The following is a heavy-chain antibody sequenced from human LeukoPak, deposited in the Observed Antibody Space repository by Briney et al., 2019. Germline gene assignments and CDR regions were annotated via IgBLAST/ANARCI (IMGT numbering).Heavy chain of an antibody. J-gene: IGHJ5*02. CDR3: ARDQNYYGLGSYYISHWFDP. CDR2: ISAYNGNT. D-gene: IGHD3-10*01. V-gene: IGHV1-18*01. CDR1: GYTFTIYG. Sequence: GASVTVSFTASGYTFTIYGISWVRQAPGQGLEWMGWISAYNGNTNYAQKLQGRVTITTDTSTSTAYMKLRGLRSDDTAVYYCARDQNYYGLGSYYISHWFDPWGQGTLVTVSS.